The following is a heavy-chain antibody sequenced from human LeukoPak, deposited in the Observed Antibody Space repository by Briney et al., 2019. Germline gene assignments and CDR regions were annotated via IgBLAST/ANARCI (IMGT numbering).Heavy chain of an antibody. CDR1: GGSISSSSYY. Sequence: PSETLSLTCTVSGGSISSSSYYWGWIRQPPGKGLEWIGSIFYSGSTYYNPSLKSRVTISVDTSMKQFSLKLSSVTAADTAVYYCARGRSTGYPYYFEYWGQGTLVTVSS. CDR3: ARGRSTGYPYYFEY. V-gene: IGHV4-39*01. D-gene: IGHD5-12*01. J-gene: IGHJ4*02. CDR2: IFYSGST.